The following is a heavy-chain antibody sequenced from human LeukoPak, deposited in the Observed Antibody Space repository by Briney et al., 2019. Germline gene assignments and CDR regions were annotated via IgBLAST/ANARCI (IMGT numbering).Heavy chain of an antibody. Sequence: ASVKVSCKASGYTFTSYDINWVRQATGQGLEWMGCVNPNSGNTGYAQKFQGRVTMTRNTSISTAYMELSSLRSEDTAVYYCARATGKDILTGRKLDCWGQGTLVSVSS. CDR1: GYTFTSYD. CDR3: ARATGKDILTGRKLDC. CDR2: VNPNSGNT. J-gene: IGHJ4*02. V-gene: IGHV1-8*01. D-gene: IGHD3-9*01.